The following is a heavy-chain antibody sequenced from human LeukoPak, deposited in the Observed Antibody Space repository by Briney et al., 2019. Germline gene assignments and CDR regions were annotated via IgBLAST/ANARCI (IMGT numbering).Heavy chain of an antibody. V-gene: IGHV3-23*01. D-gene: IGHD3-22*01. Sequence: GGSLRLSCAASGFTFNSYGMHWVRQAPGKGLEWVSAISGSGGITYYADSVKGRFTISRDNSKNTLYLQMNSLRAEDTAVYYCAKGTMDGGQYYYDTSGGQGTPVTVST. CDR2: ISGSGGIT. CDR3: AKGTMDGGQYYYDTS. J-gene: IGHJ4*02. CDR1: GFTFNSYG.